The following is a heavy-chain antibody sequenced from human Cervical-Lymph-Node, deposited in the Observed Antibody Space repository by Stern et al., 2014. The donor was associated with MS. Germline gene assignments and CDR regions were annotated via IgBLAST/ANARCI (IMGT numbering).Heavy chain of an antibody. CDR1: GFTFDDYA. CDR3: AKSHYDSSGYHWNYYYYGMDV. V-gene: IGHV3-9*01. Sequence: EVQLVESGGGLVQPGRSLRLSCAASGFTFDDYAMHWVRQAPGKGLEWVSGISWNSGSIGYADSVKGRFTISRDNAKNSLYLQMNSLRAEDTALYYCAKSHYDSSGYHWNYYYYGMDVWGQGTTVTVSS. D-gene: IGHD3-22*01. J-gene: IGHJ6*02. CDR2: ISWNSGSI.